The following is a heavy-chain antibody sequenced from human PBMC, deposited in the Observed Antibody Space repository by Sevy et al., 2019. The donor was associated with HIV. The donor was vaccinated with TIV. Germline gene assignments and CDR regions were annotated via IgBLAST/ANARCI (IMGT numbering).Heavy chain of an antibody. Sequence: SETLSLTCAVYGGSFSGYYWSWIRQPPGKGLEWIGEINHSGSTNYNPSLRSRVTMSLHRSKNQFSLKLNSVTAADTAVYYCARGDILTGYYRRGNIDYWGQGSLVTVSS. CDR1: GGSFSGYY. CDR2: INHSGST. J-gene: IGHJ4*02. CDR3: ARGDILTGYYRRGNIDY. D-gene: IGHD3-9*01. V-gene: IGHV4-34*01.